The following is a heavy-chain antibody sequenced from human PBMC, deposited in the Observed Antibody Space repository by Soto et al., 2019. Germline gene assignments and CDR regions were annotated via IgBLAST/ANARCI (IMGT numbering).Heavy chain of an antibody. D-gene: IGHD5-12*01. J-gene: IGHJ4*02. CDR1: GYDFARTW. Sequence: GESLKISCKASGYDFARTWVGWVRQLPGKGLDWLGIIYPGDSATRYSPSFRGQVTFSVDMSISTAYLQWSSLKTSDIAIYYCARLVGAYDSYFDHWGQGTRVTVSS. CDR3: ARLVGAYDSYFDH. CDR2: IYPGDSAT. V-gene: IGHV5-51*01.